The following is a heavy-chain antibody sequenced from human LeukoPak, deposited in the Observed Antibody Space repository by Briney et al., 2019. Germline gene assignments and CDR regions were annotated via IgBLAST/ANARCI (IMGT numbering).Heavy chain of an antibody. Sequence: SETLSLTCTVSGGSISSGGYYWSWIREPPGKGLEGMGYIYYSGSTYYTPSLKSRVTISVETSKNQFSLKLSSVTAADTAVYYCARWGRRYGMDVWGQGTTVTVSS. V-gene: IGHV4-31*03. CDR3: ARWGRRYGMDV. CDR1: GGSISSGGYY. CDR2: IYYSGST. J-gene: IGHJ6*02. D-gene: IGHD7-27*01.